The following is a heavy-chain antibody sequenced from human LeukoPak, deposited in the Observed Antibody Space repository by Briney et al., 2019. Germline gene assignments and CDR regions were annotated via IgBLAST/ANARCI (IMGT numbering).Heavy chain of an antibody. CDR3: ARDPTYHYFDY. CDR2: IYSGGGT. J-gene: IGHJ4*02. Sequence: GGSLRLSCAASGFTVSSNYMSWVRQAPGKGLQWVLVIYSGGGTYYADSVKGRFTISRDNSKNTLYLQMNNVRPEDTAMYYCARDPTYHYFDYWVQGTLVTVSS. V-gene: IGHV3-66*02. CDR1: GFTVSSNY.